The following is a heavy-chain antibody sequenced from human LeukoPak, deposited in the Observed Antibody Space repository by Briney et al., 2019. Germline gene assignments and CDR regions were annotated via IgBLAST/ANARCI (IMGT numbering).Heavy chain of an antibody. CDR2: ISSSSSYI. J-gene: IGHJ4*02. Sequence: GRSLRLSCAASGFTFSTYDMHWVRQAPGKGLEWVSSISSSSSYIYYADSVKGRFTISRDNAKNSLYLQMNSLRAEDTAVYYCARDFLSDCSGGSCYSAVDYWGQGTLVTVSS. CDR1: GFTFSTYD. V-gene: IGHV3-21*01. D-gene: IGHD2-15*01. CDR3: ARDFLSDCSGGSCYSAVDY.